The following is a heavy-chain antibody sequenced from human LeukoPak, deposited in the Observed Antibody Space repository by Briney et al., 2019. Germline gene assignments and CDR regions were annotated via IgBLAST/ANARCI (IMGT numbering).Heavy chain of an antibody. CDR3: ARCGRSDWYFDL. Sequence: GGSLRLSCAASGFTFSSYSMNWVRQAPGKGLEWVANIKQDGYEKYYVDSVRGRFTIFRDNAKNSLFLQMNILRAEDTAVYYCARCGRSDWYFDLWGRGTLVTVSS. D-gene: IGHD1-26*01. CDR1: GFTFSSYS. V-gene: IGHV3-7*01. J-gene: IGHJ2*01. CDR2: IKQDGYEK.